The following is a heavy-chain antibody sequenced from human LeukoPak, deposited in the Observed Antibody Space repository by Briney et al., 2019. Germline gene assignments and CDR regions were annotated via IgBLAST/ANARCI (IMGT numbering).Heavy chain of an antibody. CDR1: GSIFTSYW. CDR3: ARLMITFGGVIEYNWFDP. V-gene: IGHV5-51*01. J-gene: IGHJ5*02. Sequence: GASLEISCKGSGSIFTSYWIGWVRQLPGKGLEWMGIIYPGDSDTRYSPSFQGQVTISADKPISTAYLQWSSLKASDTAMYYCARLMITFGGVIEYNWFDPWGQGTLVTVSS. D-gene: IGHD3-16*02. CDR2: IYPGDSDT.